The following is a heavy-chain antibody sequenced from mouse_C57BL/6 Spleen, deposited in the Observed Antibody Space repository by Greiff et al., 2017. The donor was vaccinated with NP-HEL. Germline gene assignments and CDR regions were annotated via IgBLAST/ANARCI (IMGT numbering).Heavy chain of an antibody. CDR2: ISSGGDYI. CDR1: GFTFSSYA. CDR3: TRGITTVEAY. Sequence: DVHLVESGEGLVKPGGSLKLSCAASGFTFSSYAMSWVRQTPEKRLEWVAYISSGGDYIYYADTVKGRFTISRDNARNTLYLQMSSLKSEDTAMYYCTRGITTVEAYWGQGTLVTVSA. D-gene: IGHD1-1*01. V-gene: IGHV5-9-1*02. J-gene: IGHJ3*01.